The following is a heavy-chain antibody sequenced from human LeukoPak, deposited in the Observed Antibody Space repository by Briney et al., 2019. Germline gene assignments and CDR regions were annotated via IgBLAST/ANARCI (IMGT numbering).Heavy chain of an antibody. CDR3: ARDVGYCSSTSCYDWFDP. CDR2: FYTSGST. V-gene: IGHV4-4*07. Sequence: KSSETLSLTCTVSGGSISSYYWSWIRQPAGKGLEWIGRFYTSGSTSYNPSLKSRVTMSVDTSKNQFSLKLSSVTAADTAVYYCARDVGYCSSTSCYDWFDPWGQGTLVTVSS. J-gene: IGHJ5*02. D-gene: IGHD2-2*01. CDR1: GGSISSYY.